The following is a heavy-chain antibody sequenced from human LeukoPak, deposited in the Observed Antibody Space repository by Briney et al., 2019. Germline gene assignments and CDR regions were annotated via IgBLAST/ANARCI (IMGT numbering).Heavy chain of an antibody. CDR3: ARGTDVDGYIHAPFDS. CDR1: GFSLWRHY. D-gene: IGHD5-24*01. V-gene: IGHV3-53*01. J-gene: IGHJ4*02. Sequence: GGSLRLSCAASGFSLWRHYMNWVRQAPGKGLEWVALSYSGGSTYYADSVKGRFTISRDNSKNMLYLEMNSLRVEDSAVYYCARGTDVDGYIHAPFDSWGQGTLVTASS. CDR2: SYSGGST.